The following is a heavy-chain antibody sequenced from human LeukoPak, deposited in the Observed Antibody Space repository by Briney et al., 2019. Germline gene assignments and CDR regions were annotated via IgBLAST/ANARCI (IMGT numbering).Heavy chain of an antibody. CDR1: GGSIXXXNW. CDR3: ARALLYGAASGPQYGMDV. CDR2: IYHSGST. Sequence: XETXXLTCSVSGGSIXXXNWWSXVXXPPGXGLEXIGXIYHSGSTDYSPSLKSRVTISLDKSKNQFFLKLNSVIAADTAVYYCARALLYGAASGPQYGMDVWGQGTTVIVSS. V-gene: IGHV4-4*02. J-gene: IGHJ6*02. D-gene: IGHD6-13*01.